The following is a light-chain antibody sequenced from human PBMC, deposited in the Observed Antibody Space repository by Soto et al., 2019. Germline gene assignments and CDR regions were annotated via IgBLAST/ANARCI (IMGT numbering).Light chain of an antibody. V-gene: IGKV3-15*01. CDR2: GAS. CDR3: QQYNNWPPYT. CDR1: QSVSSN. Sequence: EIVMTQSPATLSVSPGERATLSCRASQSVSSNLAWYQQKPGQAPRLLIYGASTRATGIPARFSGSGSGTXXTXTXSSXQSEDFAVYYCQQYNNWPPYTFGQGTKLEIK. J-gene: IGKJ2*01.